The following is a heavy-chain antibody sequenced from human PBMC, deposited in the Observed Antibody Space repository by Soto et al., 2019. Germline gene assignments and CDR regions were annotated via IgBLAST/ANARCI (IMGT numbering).Heavy chain of an antibody. CDR2: ISGSGGST. CDR3: ASLIDHGDRNDN. CDR1: GFTFSSYA. D-gene: IGHD4-17*01. Sequence: GGSLRLSCAASGFTFSSYAMSWVRQAPGKGLEWVSAISGSGGSTYYADSVKGRFTISRDNAKNSLYLQMNSLRAEDTAVYYCASLIDHGDRNDNWGQGTLVTVSS. V-gene: IGHV3-23*01. J-gene: IGHJ4*02.